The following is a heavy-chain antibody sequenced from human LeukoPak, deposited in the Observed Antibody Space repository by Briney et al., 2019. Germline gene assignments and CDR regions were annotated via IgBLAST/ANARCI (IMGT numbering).Heavy chain of an antibody. CDR3: AKADSGTYYGLGDYFDY. J-gene: IGHJ4*02. Sequence: GGSLRLSCAASGFTFSSYGMHWVRQAPGKGLKWVAFIRYDGSDRYYGDSVKGRFTISRDNSMNTLYLQMNSLRAEDTAVYYCAKADSGTYYGLGDYFDYWGQGTLVTVSS. CDR1: GFTFSSYG. D-gene: IGHD1-26*01. V-gene: IGHV3-30*02. CDR2: IRYDGSDR.